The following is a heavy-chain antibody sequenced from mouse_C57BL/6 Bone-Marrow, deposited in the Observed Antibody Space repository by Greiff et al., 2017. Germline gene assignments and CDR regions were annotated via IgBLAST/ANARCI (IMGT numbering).Heavy chain of an antibody. Sequence: QVQLQQPGAELVMPGASVKLSCKASGYTFTSYWMHWVKQRPGQGLEWIGEIDPSDSYTNYNQKFKGKSTLTEDKSSSTAYMQLSSLTSEDSAVYYCARGEGYDGYPGDYFDYWGQGTTLTVSS. CDR3: ARGEGYDGYPGDYFDY. J-gene: IGHJ2*01. D-gene: IGHD2-3*01. V-gene: IGHV1-69*01. CDR2: IDPSDSYT. CDR1: GYTFTSYW.